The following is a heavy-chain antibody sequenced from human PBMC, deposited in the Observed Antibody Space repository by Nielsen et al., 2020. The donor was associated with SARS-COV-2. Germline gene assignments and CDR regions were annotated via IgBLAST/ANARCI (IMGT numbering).Heavy chain of an antibody. J-gene: IGHJ1*01. CDR3: ARGEWYSSSWYFQH. V-gene: IGHV1-2*06. D-gene: IGHD6-13*01. CDR2: INPNSGGT. CDR1: GYTFTGYY. Sequence: ASVKVSCKASGYTFTGYYMHWVRQAPGQGLEWMGRINPNSGGTNYAQKFQGRVTMTRNTSISTAYMELSSLRSEDTAVYYCARGEWYSSSWYFQHWGQGTLVTVSS.